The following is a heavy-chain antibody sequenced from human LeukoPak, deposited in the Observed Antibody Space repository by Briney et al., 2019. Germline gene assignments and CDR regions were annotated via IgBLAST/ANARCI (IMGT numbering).Heavy chain of an antibody. D-gene: IGHD4-17*01. Sequence: PGGSLRLSCAASGFTFSSYEMIWVRQAPGKGLEWVSYISSSGSTMYYADSVKGRFTISRDNAKNSLYLQMNSLRGEDTAVYYCARYGDYWGQGTLVTVSS. CDR2: ISSSGSTM. V-gene: IGHV3-48*03. J-gene: IGHJ4*02. CDR1: GFTFSSYE. CDR3: ARYGDY.